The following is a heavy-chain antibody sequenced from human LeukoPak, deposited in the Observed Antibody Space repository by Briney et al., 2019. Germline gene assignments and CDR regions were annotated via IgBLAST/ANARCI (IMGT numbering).Heavy chain of an antibody. Sequence: ASVKVSCKAPGYTFTTYLMHWVRQAPGQGPEWMGVINPSGGTISAEKFQGRVTMTRDTSTSTVYMELSSLRSEDTAVYYCARELAVETAMVNYFDYWGQGTLVTVSS. CDR3: ARELAVETAMVNYFDY. J-gene: IGHJ4*02. D-gene: IGHD5-18*01. CDR2: INPSGGT. V-gene: IGHV1-46*01. CDR1: GYTFTTYL.